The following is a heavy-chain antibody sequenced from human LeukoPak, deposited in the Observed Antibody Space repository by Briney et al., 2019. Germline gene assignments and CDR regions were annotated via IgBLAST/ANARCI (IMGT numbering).Heavy chain of an antibody. J-gene: IGHJ4*02. D-gene: IGHD2-2*01. Sequence: ASVKVSCKASGYSFTIPYMHAVRQAPGQGLEWMGIINPSGGSTSYAQKFQGRVTMTRDTSTSTVYMELSSLRSEDTAVYYCTRGGYCSSTSCFDFDYWGQGTLVTVSS. CDR3: TRGGYCSSTSCFDFDY. V-gene: IGHV1-46*01. CDR1: GYSFTIPY. CDR2: INPSGGST.